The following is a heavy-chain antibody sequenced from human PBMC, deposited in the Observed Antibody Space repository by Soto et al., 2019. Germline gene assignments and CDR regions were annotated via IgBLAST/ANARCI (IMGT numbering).Heavy chain of an antibody. J-gene: IGHJ4*02. D-gene: IGHD2-8*01. CDR3: VSQRTSVLTQAYFDY. V-gene: IGHV4-39*01. CDR1: GGSVSNSSYY. CDR2: VYYRGRS. Sequence: SETRSLTWTVSGGSVSNSSYYGVWIRQSPGKGLEWIGSVYYRGRSYSKSSVKSRVTISVDTSKNQFSLNLNSATASDTAVYYCVSQRTSVLTQAYFDYWGPGALVTVSS.